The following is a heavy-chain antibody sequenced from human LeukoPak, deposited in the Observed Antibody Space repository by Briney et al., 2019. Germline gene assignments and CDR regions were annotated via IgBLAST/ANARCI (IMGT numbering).Heavy chain of an antibody. V-gene: IGHV1-46*01. CDR3: ARDLAQVNYHYYYMDV. CDR1: GYTFTSYY. J-gene: IGHJ6*03. Sequence: GASVKVSCKTSGYTFTSYYMHWVRQAPGQGLEWMGIINPSGGSTTYAQKFQGRVTMTRDTSTSTVYMELSSLRSDDTAVYYCARDLAQVNYHYYYMDVWGKGTTVTISS. CDR2: INPSGGST.